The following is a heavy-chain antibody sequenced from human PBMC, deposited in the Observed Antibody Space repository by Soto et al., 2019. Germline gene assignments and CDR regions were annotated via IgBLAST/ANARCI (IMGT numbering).Heavy chain of an antibody. CDR1: GGTFTSYT. J-gene: IGHJ5*02. Sequence: SVKVSCKASGGTFTSYTIRWVRQAPGQGLERTGRIIPILGIANYAQKFQGRVTMTRDKSTSTAYMELSSLRSEDTAVYYCAGGGPLYFRSGSYPHPVQNWFDPWGQGTLVTVSS. CDR2: IIPILGIA. V-gene: IGHV1-69*02. CDR3: AGGGPLYFRSGSYPHPVQNWFDP. D-gene: IGHD3-10*01.